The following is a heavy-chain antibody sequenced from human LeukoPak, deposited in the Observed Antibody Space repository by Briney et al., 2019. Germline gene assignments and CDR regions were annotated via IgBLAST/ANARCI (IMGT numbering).Heavy chain of an antibody. CDR2: INSDGRST. Sequence: GGSLRLSCAASGFTFSNYWMHWVRQAPGKGLVWVSRINSDGRSTNYADSVKGRFTISRDNAKNSLYLQMNSLRAEDTAVYYCAREPPLVGAIMFGTDYWGQGTLVTVSS. CDR1: GFTFSNYW. J-gene: IGHJ4*02. D-gene: IGHD1-26*01. CDR3: AREPPLVGAIMFGTDY. V-gene: IGHV3-74*01.